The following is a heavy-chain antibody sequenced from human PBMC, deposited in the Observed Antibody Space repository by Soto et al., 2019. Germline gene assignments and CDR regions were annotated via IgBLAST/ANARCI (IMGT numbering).Heavy chain of an antibody. D-gene: IGHD3-22*01. CDR3: ARDQKYDSSGYSRSIFYYGMDV. CDR1: GGSISSGGYY. Sequence: SETLSLTCTVSGGSISSGGYYWSWIRQHPGKGLEWIGYIYYSGSTYYNPSLKSRVTISVDTSKNQFSLKLSSVTAADTAVYYCARDQKYDSSGYSRSIFYYGMDVWGQGTTVTASS. J-gene: IGHJ6*02. V-gene: IGHV4-31*03. CDR2: IYYSGST.